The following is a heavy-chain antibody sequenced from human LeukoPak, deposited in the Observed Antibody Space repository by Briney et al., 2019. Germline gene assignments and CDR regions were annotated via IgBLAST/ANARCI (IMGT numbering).Heavy chain of an antibody. J-gene: IGHJ4*02. D-gene: IGHD6-19*01. V-gene: IGHV3-11*01. CDR2: ISSSGSTI. Sequence: GGSLRLSCAASGFTFSDYHMGWIRQAPGKGLEWVSYISSSGSTIYYADSVKGRFTISRDNAKNSLYLQMNSLRAEDTAVYYCASIAVAGINYWGQGTLVTVSS. CDR1: GFTFSDYH. CDR3: ASIAVAGINY.